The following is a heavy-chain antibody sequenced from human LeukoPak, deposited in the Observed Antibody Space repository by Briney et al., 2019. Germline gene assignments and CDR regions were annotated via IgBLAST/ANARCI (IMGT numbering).Heavy chain of an antibody. V-gene: IGHV4-59*08. CDR2: IYSSGST. Sequence: SETLSLTCTVSGGSISNYYSSWIRQPPGKGREWIGYIYSSGSTNYNPSLESRVTISVDTSKNQFSLKLSSVTAADTALYYCARHGSSRSPLNYWGQGTLVTVSS. CDR3: ARHGSSRSPLNY. J-gene: IGHJ4*02. CDR1: GGSISNYY. D-gene: IGHD2-15*01.